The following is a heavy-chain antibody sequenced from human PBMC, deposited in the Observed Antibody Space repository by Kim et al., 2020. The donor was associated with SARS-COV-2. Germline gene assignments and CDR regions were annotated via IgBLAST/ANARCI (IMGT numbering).Heavy chain of an antibody. CDR1: GFTVSSNY. D-gene: IGHD3-10*01. CDR3: ARDYYGSGSYRY. CDR2: IYSGGST. V-gene: IGHV3-66*02. Sequence: GGSLRLSCAASGFTVSSNYMSWVRQAPGKGLEWVSVIYSGGSTYYADSVKGRFTISRDNSKNTLYLQMNSLRAEDTAVYYCARDYYGSGSYRYWGQGTLVTASS. J-gene: IGHJ4*02.